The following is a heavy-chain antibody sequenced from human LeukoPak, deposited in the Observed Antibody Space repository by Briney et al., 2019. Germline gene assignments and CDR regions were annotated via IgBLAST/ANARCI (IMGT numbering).Heavy chain of an antibody. CDR1: GFIFSTYT. D-gene: IGHD4-17*01. CDR2: MSHDGSNI. Sequence: GSLRLSCSASGFIFSTYTMYWVRQAPGKGLEWVAGMSHDGSNIYYADPVKGRFTVSRDNSKNTLYLQMNSLRVEDTAVYSCARESFGDYYFDYWGQGTLVTVSS. J-gene: IGHJ4*02. V-gene: IGHV3-30*14. CDR3: ARESFGDYYFDY.